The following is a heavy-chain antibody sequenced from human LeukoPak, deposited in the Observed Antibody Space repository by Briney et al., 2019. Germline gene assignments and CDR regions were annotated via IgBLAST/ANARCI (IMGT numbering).Heavy chain of an antibody. CDR1: GYSISSGYY. V-gene: IGHV4-61*01. D-gene: IGHD5-18*01. CDR3: ARFSRSGFGYSYGYPTTFDY. Sequence: SETLSLTCIVSGYSISSGYYWGWIRQPPGKGLEWIGYIYYSGSTNYNPSLKSRVTISVDTSKNQFSLKLSSVTAADTAVYYCARFSRSGFGYSYGYPTTFDYWGQGTLVTVSS. CDR2: IYYSGST. J-gene: IGHJ4*02.